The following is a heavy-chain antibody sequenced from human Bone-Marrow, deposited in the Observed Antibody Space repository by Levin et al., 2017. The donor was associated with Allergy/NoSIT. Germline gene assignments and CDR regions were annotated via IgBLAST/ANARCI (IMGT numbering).Heavy chain of an antibody. CDR3: ATEFPQYYYGMDV. D-gene: IGHD3-10*01. J-gene: IGHJ6*02. Sequence: PGGSLRLSCAASGFTFSSYWMHWVRQAPGKGLVWVSRINSDGSSTSYADSVKGRFTISRDNAKNTLYLQMNSLRAEDTAVYYCATEFPQYYYGMDVWGQGTTVTVSS. CDR2: INSDGSST. CDR1: GFTFSSYW. V-gene: IGHV3-74*01.